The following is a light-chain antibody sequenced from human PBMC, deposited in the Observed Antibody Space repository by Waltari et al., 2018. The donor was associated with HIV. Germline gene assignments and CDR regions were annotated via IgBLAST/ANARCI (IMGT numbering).Light chain of an antibody. CDR2: SDD. CDR1: SSIFGHNT. J-gene: IGLJ2*01. V-gene: IGLV1-44*01. CDR3: AAWDDSVFGCAV. Sequence: QSLLTQPPTASGPPGQTVIISCSGTSSIFGHNTLNWYQQFPGTAPKLLIFSDDQRPSGVPARFSASRSGSSSSLAISGLQSEDEAHYYCAAWDDSVFGCAVFGGGTRLTVL.